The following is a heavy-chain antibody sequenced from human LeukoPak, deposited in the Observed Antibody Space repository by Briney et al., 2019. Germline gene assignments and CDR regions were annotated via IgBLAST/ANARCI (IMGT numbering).Heavy chain of an antibody. CDR2: INPNSGGT. V-gene: IGHV1-2*02. CDR1: GYTFTGYY. Sequence: ASVKVSCKASGYTFTGYYIHWVRQAPGQGLEWMGWINPNSGGTNYAQKFQGRVTMTRDTSISTASMELSRLRSDDTAVYYCARQGVDTAIEGRIYYFDYWGQGTLVTVSS. J-gene: IGHJ4*02. CDR3: ARQGVDTAIEGRIYYFDY. D-gene: IGHD5-18*01.